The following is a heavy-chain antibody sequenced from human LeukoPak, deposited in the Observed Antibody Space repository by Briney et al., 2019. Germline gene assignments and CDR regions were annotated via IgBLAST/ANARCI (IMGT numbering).Heavy chain of an antibody. CDR1: GFTFSIYA. Sequence: GASLRLSCAASGFTFSIYAMSWVRQAPGKGLEWVSAISGSGGSTYYADSVKGRFTISRDNSKNTLYLQMNSLRAEDTAVYYCAKDPHMPGGVYYYYGMDVWGQGTTVTVSS. CDR3: AKDPHMPGGVYYYYGMDV. D-gene: IGHD2-8*02. V-gene: IGHV3-23*01. J-gene: IGHJ6*02. CDR2: ISGSGGST.